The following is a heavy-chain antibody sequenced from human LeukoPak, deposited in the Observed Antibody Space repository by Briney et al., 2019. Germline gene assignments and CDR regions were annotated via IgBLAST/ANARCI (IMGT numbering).Heavy chain of an antibody. CDR1: GGSISSSSYY. V-gene: IGHV4-39*07. Sequence: SETLSLTCTVSGGSISSSSYYWGWIRQPPGKGLEWIGSIYYSGSTYYNPSLKSRVTIFVDTSKNQFSLKLSSVTAADTAVYYCARFGSSGYYYYYGMDVWGQGTTVTVSS. J-gene: IGHJ6*02. CDR2: IYYSGST. CDR3: ARFGSSGYYYYYGMDV. D-gene: IGHD3-10*01.